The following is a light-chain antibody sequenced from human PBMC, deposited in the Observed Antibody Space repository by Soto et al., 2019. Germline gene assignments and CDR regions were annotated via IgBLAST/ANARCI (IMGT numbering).Light chain of an antibody. Sequence: QSALTQPASVSGSPGQSITISCTGTSSDVGSYNLVSWYRQHPGKAPKLMIYEVSKRPSGVSNRFSGSKSGNTASLTISGLQAEDEADYYCCSYAGSSSLWVFGGGTKLTVL. CDR1: SSDVGSYNL. CDR2: EVS. J-gene: IGLJ3*02. CDR3: CSYAGSSSLWV. V-gene: IGLV2-23*02.